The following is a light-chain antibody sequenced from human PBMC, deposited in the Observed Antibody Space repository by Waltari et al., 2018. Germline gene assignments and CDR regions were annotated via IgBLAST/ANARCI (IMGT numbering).Light chain of an antibody. CDR3: QHYGSLPVT. CDR2: RAS. V-gene: IGKV3-20*01. Sequence: CRTSHSISKYVAWYQQKPGQAPMLLIYRASSRATGIPDRFSGSGSGTDFSLTISRLEPEDLAVYYCQHYGSLPVTFGQGTKVEIK. J-gene: IGKJ1*01. CDR1: HSISKY.